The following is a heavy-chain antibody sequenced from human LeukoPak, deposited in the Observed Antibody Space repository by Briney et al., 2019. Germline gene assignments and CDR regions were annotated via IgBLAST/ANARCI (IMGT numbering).Heavy chain of an antibody. Sequence: GGSLRLSCAASGFTFSIYSMNWVRQAPGKGLECVSSISSSSSYIYYADSVKGRFTISRDNAKNSLYLQMNSLRAEDTAVYYCARDSQGYCSSTSCYPTPYYYYYMDVWGKGTTVTVSS. V-gene: IGHV3-21*01. D-gene: IGHD2-2*01. CDR2: ISSSSSYI. CDR3: ARDSQGYCSSTSCYPTPYYYYYMDV. CDR1: GFTFSIYS. J-gene: IGHJ6*03.